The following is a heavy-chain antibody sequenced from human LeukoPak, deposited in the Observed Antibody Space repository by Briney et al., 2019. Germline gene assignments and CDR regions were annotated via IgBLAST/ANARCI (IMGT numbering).Heavy chain of an antibody. CDR1: GFTFSSYW. Sequence: GGSLRLSCAASGFTFSSYWMSWVRQAPGKGLVWLSRIISDGSSASYADSVRGRFAISRDNAKNTLYLQMNSLRAEDTAVYYCARVRRYCSSASCYGGGMDVWGQGTTVTVSS. J-gene: IGHJ6*02. CDR2: IISDGSSA. D-gene: IGHD2-2*01. V-gene: IGHV3-74*01. CDR3: ARVRRYCSSASCYGGGMDV.